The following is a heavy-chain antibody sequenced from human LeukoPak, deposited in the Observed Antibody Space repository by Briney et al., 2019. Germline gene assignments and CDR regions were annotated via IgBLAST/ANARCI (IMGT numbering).Heavy chain of an antibody. Sequence: ASVKVSCKASGYTFTGKFIHWVRQAPGQGLEWMGWIDPNSGGTDYAQKFRGRVTMTRDTSTSTAYMDLSSLISDDTAVYYCAREVGATLGYWGQGTLVTVSS. D-gene: IGHD1-26*01. V-gene: IGHV1-2*02. J-gene: IGHJ4*02. CDR1: GYTFTGKF. CDR2: IDPNSGGT. CDR3: AREVGATLGY.